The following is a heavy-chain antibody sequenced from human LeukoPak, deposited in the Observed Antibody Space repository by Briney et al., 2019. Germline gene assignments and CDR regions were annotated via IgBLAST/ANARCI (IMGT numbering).Heavy chain of an antibody. D-gene: IGHD3-10*01. Sequence: GASVTVSCKASGGTFSSYAISWVRQAPGQGLEWMGRIIPILGIANYAQKFKGRVTITADKSTSTAYMELSSLRSEDTAVYYCAREMVRGVIEWFDPWGQGTLVTVSS. CDR2: IIPILGIA. CDR1: GGTFSSYA. J-gene: IGHJ5*02. CDR3: AREMVRGVIEWFDP. V-gene: IGHV1-69*04.